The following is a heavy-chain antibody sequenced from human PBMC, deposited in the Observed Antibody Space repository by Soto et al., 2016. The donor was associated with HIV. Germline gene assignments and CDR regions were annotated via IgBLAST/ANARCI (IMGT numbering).Heavy chain of an antibody. J-gene: IGHJ4*02. CDR2: LSWNSGNI. V-gene: IGHV3-9*01. Sequence: EVQLVESGGGLVQPGRSLRLSCAASGFTFDGYAMHWVRQAPGKGLEWVSGLSWNSGNIGYADSVKGRFTISRDNAKNSLYLQMNSLRPEDTAFYYCVKDNSGWYYFDYWGRERWSPSPQ. CDR1: GFTFDGYA. CDR3: VKDNSGWYYFDY. D-gene: IGHD6-19*01.